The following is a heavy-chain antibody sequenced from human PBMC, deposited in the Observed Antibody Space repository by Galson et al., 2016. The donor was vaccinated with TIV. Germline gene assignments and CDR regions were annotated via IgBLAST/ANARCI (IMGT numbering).Heavy chain of an antibody. CDR2: IFTSGST. Sequence: LSLTCTVSGGSISGYYWSWIRQPAGTGLEWIACIFTSGSTTYNPSLKSRGTMSVDTSKNQFSLKLTSVTAAAPAVYYCARDYGGWGLNWYLDPWGRGTLVTVSS. V-gene: IGHV4-4*07. CDR3: ARDYGGWGLNWYLDP. CDR1: GGSISGYY. J-gene: IGHJ2*01. D-gene: IGHD1-26*01.